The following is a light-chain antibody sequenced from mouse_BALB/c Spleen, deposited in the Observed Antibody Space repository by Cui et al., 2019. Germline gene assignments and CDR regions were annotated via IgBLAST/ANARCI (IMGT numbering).Light chain of an antibody. Sequence: DIKMTQSPSSMYASLGERVTITCKASQDINSYLSWFQQKPGKSPKTLIYRTNRLLDGVPSRFSGSGSGQYYFFIISSLEYEDMGIYYCLQYDEFPLTFGAGTKLELK. J-gene: IGKJ5*01. CDR1: QDINSY. CDR3: LQYDEFPLT. V-gene: IGKV14-111*01. CDR2: RTN.